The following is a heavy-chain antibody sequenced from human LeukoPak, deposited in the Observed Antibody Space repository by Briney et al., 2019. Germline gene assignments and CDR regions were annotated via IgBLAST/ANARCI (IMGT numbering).Heavy chain of an antibody. D-gene: IGHD5-12*01. Sequence: GGSLRLSCAASGFTFHHYSMHWVRRPPGKGLEWVSLISWDGGITYYADSVRGRFTISRDNSKNSLSLEMNSLRTEDTALYYCAKDSNTGGYSFGSWGQGTLVTVTS. CDR1: GFTFHHYS. V-gene: IGHV3-43*01. CDR3: AKDSNTGGYSFGS. J-gene: IGHJ4*02. CDR2: ISWDGGIT.